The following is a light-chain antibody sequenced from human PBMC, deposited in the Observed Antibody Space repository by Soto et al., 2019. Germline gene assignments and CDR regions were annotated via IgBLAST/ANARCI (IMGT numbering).Light chain of an antibody. CDR1: QGISNY. V-gene: IGKV1-27*01. J-gene: IGKJ4*01. CDR2: AAS. Sequence: DIQVTQSPSSLSASVGDRVAITCRTSQGISNYLAWYQQKPGKVPKLLIYAASTLQSGVPSRFSGSGSGTDFTLTNSSLQPEDVATYYCQKYNSAPLTFGGGTKVEIK. CDR3: QKYNSAPLT.